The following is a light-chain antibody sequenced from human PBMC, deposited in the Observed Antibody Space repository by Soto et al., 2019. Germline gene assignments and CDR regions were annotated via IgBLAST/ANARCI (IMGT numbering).Light chain of an antibody. J-gene: IGKJ1*01. Sequence: DIQMTQSPSSLSASVGDRVTITCRASQSISSYLNWYQQKPGKAPKLLIYAASSLKSGVPSRFSGSGSGTDFTLTIRSLQPQYSAAYYCQQSYSTPPTFGQGTKVEIK. CDR1: QSISSY. CDR2: AAS. CDR3: QQSYSTPPT. V-gene: IGKV1-39*01.